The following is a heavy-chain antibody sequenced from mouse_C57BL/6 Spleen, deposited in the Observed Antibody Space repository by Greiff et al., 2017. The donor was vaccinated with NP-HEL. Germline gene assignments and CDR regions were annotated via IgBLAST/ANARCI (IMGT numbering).Heavy chain of an antibody. CDR3: ARRGSSEYSSDY. D-gene: IGHD1-1*01. V-gene: IGHV1-54*01. Sequence: VQLQESGAELVRPGTSVKVSCKASGYAFTNYLIEWVKQRPGQGLEWIGVINPGSGGTNYNEKFKGKATLTADKSSRTAYMKLSSLTSADSAVSFCARRGSSEYSSDYWGQGTPLTVSS. J-gene: IGHJ2*01. CDR2: INPGSGGT. CDR1: GYAFTNYL.